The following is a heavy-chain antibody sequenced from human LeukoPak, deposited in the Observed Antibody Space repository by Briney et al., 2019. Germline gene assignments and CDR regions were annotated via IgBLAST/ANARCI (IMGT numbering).Heavy chain of an antibody. Sequence: GASVKVSCKASGYTFIHYYMHWVRQARGQGLEWMGRIDGETGNTRYAQNFQGGVSMTRDTSTSTVYMELSGLRFEDTAVYYCARDPGGNYFGPGTHFAYWGQGALVTVSS. CDR3: ARDPGGNYFGPGTHFAY. J-gene: IGHJ4*02. CDR2: IDGETGNT. V-gene: IGHV1-46*01. D-gene: IGHD3-10*01. CDR1: GYTFIHYY.